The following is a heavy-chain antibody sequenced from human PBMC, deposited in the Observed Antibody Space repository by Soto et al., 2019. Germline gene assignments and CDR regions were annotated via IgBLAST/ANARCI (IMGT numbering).Heavy chain of an antibody. CDR2: IYYSGST. V-gene: IGHV4-59*01. CDR3: ASGFEWGSGYYYFDY. Sequence: SETLSLTCTVSGGSISSYYWSWIRQPPGKGLEWIGYIYYSGSTNYNPSLKSRVTISVDTSKNQFSLKLSSVTAADTAVYYCASGFEWGSGYYYFDYWGQGTMVTVSS. CDR1: GGSISSYY. J-gene: IGHJ4*02. D-gene: IGHD3-3*01.